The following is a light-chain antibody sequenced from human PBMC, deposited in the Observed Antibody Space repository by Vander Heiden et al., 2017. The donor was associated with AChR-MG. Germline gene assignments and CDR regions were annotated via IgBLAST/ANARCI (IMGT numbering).Light chain of an antibody. J-gene: IGKJ4*01. CDR1: QSVTSSY. CDR3: QQYDTSPLT. CDR2: GAS. Sequence: EIVLTQSPGTLSLSPGERATLPCRASQSVTSSYLAWYQQKPGQAPRLLIYGASTRATGIPDRCSGSGSGTDFTLTISRLEPEDFAVYYCQQYDTSPLTFGGGTKVEI. V-gene: IGKV3-20*01.